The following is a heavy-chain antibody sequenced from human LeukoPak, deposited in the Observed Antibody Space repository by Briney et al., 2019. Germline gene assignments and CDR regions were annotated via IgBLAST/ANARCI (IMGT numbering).Heavy chain of an antibody. D-gene: IGHD2-15*01. CDR3: ARERCSGGSCYSGDAFDI. Sequence: GGSLRLSCAASGFTFSSYAMHWVRQAPGKGLEWVAVISYDGSNKYYADSVKGRFTISRDNSKNTLYLQMNSLRAEDTAVYYCARERCSGGSCYSGDAFDIWGQGTMVTVSS. J-gene: IGHJ3*02. CDR2: ISYDGSNK. V-gene: IGHV3-30-3*01. CDR1: GFTFSSYA.